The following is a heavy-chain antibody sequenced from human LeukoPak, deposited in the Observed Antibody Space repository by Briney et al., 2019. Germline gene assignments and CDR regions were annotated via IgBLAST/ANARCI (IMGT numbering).Heavy chain of an antibody. CDR1: GFTFSSYG. V-gene: IGHV3-33*06. CDR3: AKEGGDYGYFDL. J-gene: IGHJ2*01. CDR2: IWYDGSNK. Sequence: GGSLRLSCAASGFTFSSYGMHWVRQASGKGLEWVAVIWYDGSNKYYADSVKGRFTISRDNSKNTLYLQMNSLRAEDTAVYYCAKEGGDYGYFDLGGRGTLVTVSS. D-gene: IGHD2-21*01.